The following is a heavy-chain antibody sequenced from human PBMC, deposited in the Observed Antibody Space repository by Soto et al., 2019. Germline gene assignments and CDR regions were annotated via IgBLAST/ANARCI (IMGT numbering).Heavy chain of an antibody. CDR2: IYWDDDK. V-gene: IGHV2-5*02. Sequence: QITLKDSGPTLVKPTQTLTLTCTFSGFSLSTTRVGVGWIRQPPGKALEWLALIYWDDDKRDSPFLKSRLTITKDTSKNQVVLTMTNMDPMDTATYFCAHTVVAGLGYYFDYWGQGTLVTVSS. CDR1: GFSLSTTRVG. CDR3: AHTVVAGLGYYFDY. D-gene: IGHD6-19*01. J-gene: IGHJ4*02.